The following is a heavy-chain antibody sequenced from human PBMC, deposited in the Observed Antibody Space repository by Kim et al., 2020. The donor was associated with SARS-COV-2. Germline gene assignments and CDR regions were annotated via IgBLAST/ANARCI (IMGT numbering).Heavy chain of an antibody. Sequence: RVTISVDTSKNQFSLKLSSVTAADTAVYYCAREVSMVRGGIYYYYYGMDVWGQGTTVTVSS. D-gene: IGHD3-10*01. V-gene: IGHV4-34*01. CDR3: AREVSMVRGGIYYYYYGMDV. J-gene: IGHJ6*02.